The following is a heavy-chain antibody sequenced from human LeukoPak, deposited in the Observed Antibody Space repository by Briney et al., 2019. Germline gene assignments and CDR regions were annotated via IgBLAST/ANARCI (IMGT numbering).Heavy chain of an antibody. CDR2: ITGSGGNT. J-gene: IGHJ4*02. CDR3: AKWGDFDVLTGYYVPDF. D-gene: IGHD3-9*01. Sequence: PGASLRLSCAASGFTFSNYAMSWVRQAPGKGLEWVSAITGSGGNTYYADSVKGRFTISRDNSKNTLYLQMNSLRDEDTAVYYYAKWGDFDVLTGYYVPDFWGQGTLVTVSS. V-gene: IGHV3-23*01. CDR1: GFTFSNYA.